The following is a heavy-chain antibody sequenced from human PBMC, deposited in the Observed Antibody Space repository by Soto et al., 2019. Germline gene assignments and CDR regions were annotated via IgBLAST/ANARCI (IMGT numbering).Heavy chain of an antibody. CDR2: INPDSGAT. CDR3: ARGDYGTGGYPFPYFDY. V-gene: IGHV1-2*02. Sequence: HEHLVQSGAEVKRPGASLKVSCKASGYSVTGYYIHWVRQAPGQGLEWMGWINPDSGATNYAQNCQGRVTLTSETSISTASMDLTSLTSDDTAVYYCARGDYGTGGYPFPYFDYWGQGTLVIVSS. D-gene: IGHD2-8*02. CDR1: GYSVTGYY. J-gene: IGHJ4*02.